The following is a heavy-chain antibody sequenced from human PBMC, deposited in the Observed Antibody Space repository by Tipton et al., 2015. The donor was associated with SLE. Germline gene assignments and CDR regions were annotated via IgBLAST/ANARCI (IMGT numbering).Heavy chain of an antibody. J-gene: IGHJ4*02. CDR3: ARDPYYYDSSGSPHSY. D-gene: IGHD3-22*01. CDR2: IHSSGTT. V-gene: IGHV4-4*08. Sequence: LILSCTVSGGSISNFYWSWIRQPPGKGLEWIGDIHSSGTTNYNASLKTRLTISGDTSKNQFSLKLNSMTAADTAVYYCARDPYYYDSSGSPHSYWGQGTLVTVSS. CDR1: GGSISNFY.